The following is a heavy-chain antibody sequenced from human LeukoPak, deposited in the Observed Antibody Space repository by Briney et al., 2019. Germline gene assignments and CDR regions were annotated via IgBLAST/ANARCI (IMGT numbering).Heavy chain of an antibody. Sequence: GRSLRLSCAASGFTFDDYGMSWVRQAPGKGLEWVSGINWNGGSTGYADSVKGRFTISRDNAKNSLYLQMNSLRAEDTALYYCARDFHVLRFLEWTPSAWGQGTLVTVSS. CDR1: GFTFDDYG. CDR2: INWNGGST. V-gene: IGHV3-20*04. J-gene: IGHJ5*02. D-gene: IGHD3-3*01. CDR3: ARDFHVLRFLEWTPSA.